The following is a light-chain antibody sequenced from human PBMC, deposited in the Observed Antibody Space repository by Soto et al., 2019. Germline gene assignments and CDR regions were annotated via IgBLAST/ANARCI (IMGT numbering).Light chain of an antibody. CDR2: EVS. J-gene: IGLJ2*01. CDR1: SSDVGGYNY. Sequence: QSALTQPASVSGSPGQSITISCTGTSSDVGGYNYVSWYQHHPGKAPKLMIYEVSNRPSGVSNRFSGSKSGNTASLTISGLQAEDEADYYCSSYTSSSTYVVFGGGTKLPVL. CDR3: SSYTSSSTYVV. V-gene: IGLV2-14*01.